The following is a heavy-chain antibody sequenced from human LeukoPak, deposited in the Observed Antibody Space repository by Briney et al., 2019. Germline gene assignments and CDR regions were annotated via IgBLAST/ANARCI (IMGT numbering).Heavy chain of an antibody. CDR3: ARDHGSVLLWFGGKYYFDY. V-gene: IGHV3-30*02. D-gene: IGHD3-10*01. CDR1: GFTFSSHG. CDR2: IRYDGNYE. Sequence: PGGSLRLSCAASGFTFSSHGMHWVRQAPGEGLEWVAFIRYDGNYENYADFVKGRFTISRDNSKNTLYLQMNSLRTEDTAVYYCARDHGSVLLWFGGKYYFDYWGQGTLVTVSS. J-gene: IGHJ4*02.